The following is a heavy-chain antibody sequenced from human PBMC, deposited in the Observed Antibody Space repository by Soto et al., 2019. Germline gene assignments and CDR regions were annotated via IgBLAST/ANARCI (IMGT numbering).Heavy chain of an antibody. J-gene: IGHJ4*02. CDR1: GFTFSSFG. V-gene: IGHV3-30*18. Sequence: QVLLVESGGGVVQPGRSLRISCAVSGFTFSSFGMHWVRQAPGKGLEWVAVISDDGSSKHYADSLKGRFTISRDNSNNTLYLQMVSLGPEDTAVYYCANDRWGDFGDLNLPGYWGQGTLVTVSS. D-gene: IGHD4-17*01. CDR3: ANDRWGDFGDLNLPGY. CDR2: ISDDGSSK.